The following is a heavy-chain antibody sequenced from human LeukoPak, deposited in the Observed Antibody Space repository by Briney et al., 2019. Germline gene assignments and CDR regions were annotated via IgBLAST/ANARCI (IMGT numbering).Heavy chain of an antibody. Sequence: GGSLRLSCAASGFTFSSYAMHWVRQAPGKGLEWVAVISYDGSNKYYADSVKGRFTISRDNSKNTLYLQMNSLRAEDTAVYYCARQNRQAVAGYTAGYWGQGTLVTVSS. J-gene: IGHJ4*02. CDR1: GFTFSSYA. D-gene: IGHD6-19*01. CDR2: ISYDGSNK. CDR3: ARQNRQAVAGYTAGY. V-gene: IGHV3-30*04.